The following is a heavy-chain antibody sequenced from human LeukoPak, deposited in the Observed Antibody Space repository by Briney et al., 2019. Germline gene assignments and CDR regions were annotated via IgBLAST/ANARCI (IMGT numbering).Heavy chain of an antibody. CDR2: IYYSGST. J-gene: IGHJ4*02. D-gene: IGHD1-26*01. CDR1: GFTFSSYA. CDR3: ASLRYSGSYGSFGY. V-gene: IGHV4-39*01. Sequence: GSLRLSCAASGFTFSSYAMSWVRQAPGKGLEWIGSIYYSGSTYYNPSLKSRVTISVDTSKNQFSLKLSSVTAADTAVYYCASLRYSGSYGSFGYWGQGTLVTVSS.